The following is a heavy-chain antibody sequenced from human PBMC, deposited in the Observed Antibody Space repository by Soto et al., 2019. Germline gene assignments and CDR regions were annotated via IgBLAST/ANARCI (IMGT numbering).Heavy chain of an antibody. CDR3: ARVTSMVRGVIDNWFDP. V-gene: IGHV1-69*01. D-gene: IGHD3-10*01. CDR2: IIPMYGPA. Sequence: QVPLVQSGAEVQTPGSSVTVSCKASGGTFSRYAIHWVRQAPGQGLEWMGGIIPMYGPAKYAQRFQGRVTITADESTTTVYMELTSLTSQDTAVYYCARVTSMVRGVIDNWFDPWGHGTLVTVSS. CDR1: GGTFSRYA. J-gene: IGHJ5*02.